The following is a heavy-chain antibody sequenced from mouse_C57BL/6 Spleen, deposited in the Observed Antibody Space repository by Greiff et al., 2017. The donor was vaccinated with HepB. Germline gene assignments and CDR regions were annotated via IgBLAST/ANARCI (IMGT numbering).Heavy chain of an antibody. CDR3: AASYSNYFAY. J-gene: IGHJ3*01. CDR1: GYTFTSYW. V-gene: IGHV1-64*01. CDR2: IHPNSGST. Sequence: VQLQQSGAELVKPGASVKLSCKASGYTFTSYWMHWVKQRPGQGLEWIGMIHPNSGSTNYNEKFKSKATLNVDKSSSTAYMQLSSLTSEDSAFYVCAASYSNYFAYWGQGTLVTVSA. D-gene: IGHD2-5*01.